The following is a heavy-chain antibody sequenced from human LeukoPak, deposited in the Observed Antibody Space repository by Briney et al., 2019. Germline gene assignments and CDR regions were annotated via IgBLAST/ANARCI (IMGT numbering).Heavy chain of an antibody. Sequence: GGSLRLSCAASGFTFSSYEMNWVRQAPGKGLEWVSYISSSGSTIYYADSVKGRFTISRDNAKNSLYLQMNSLRAEDTAVYYCARDILIGYCSGGSCHHQYWGLGTLVTVSS. CDR2: ISSSGSTI. CDR1: GFTFSSYE. V-gene: IGHV3-48*03. CDR3: ARDILIGYCSGGSCHHQY. D-gene: IGHD2-15*01. J-gene: IGHJ4*02.